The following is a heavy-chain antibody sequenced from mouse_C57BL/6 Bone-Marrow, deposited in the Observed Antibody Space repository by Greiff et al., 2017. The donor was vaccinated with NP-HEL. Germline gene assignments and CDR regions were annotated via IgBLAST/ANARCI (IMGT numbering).Heavy chain of an antibody. D-gene: IGHD1-1*01. CDR2: IDPEDGDT. CDR3: TLYYGSSDWYFDV. CDR1: GFNIKDYY. V-gene: IGHV14-1*01. Sequence: VQLQQSGAELVRPGASVKLSCTASGFNIKDYYMHWVKQRPEQGLEWIGRIDPEDGDTEYAPKFQGKATMTADTSSNTAYLQLSSLTSEDTAVYYCTLYYGSSDWYFDVWGTGTTVTVSS. J-gene: IGHJ1*03.